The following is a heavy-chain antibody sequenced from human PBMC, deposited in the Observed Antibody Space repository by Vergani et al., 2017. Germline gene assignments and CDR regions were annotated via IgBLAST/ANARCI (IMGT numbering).Heavy chain of an antibody. CDR2: ISGSGGST. Sequence: EVQLLESGGGLVQPGGSLRLSCAASGFTFSSYAMSWVLQAPGKGLEWVSAISGSGGSTYYADSVKGRFTISRDNSKNTLYLQMNSLRAEDTAVYYCAKVPYDSSGYYGTLYYWGQGTLVTVSS. J-gene: IGHJ4*02. CDR3: AKVPYDSSGYYGTLYY. V-gene: IGHV3-23*01. D-gene: IGHD3-22*01. CDR1: GFTFSSYA.